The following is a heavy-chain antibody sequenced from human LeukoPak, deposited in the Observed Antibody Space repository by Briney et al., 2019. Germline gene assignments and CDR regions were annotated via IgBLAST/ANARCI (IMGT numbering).Heavy chain of an antibody. J-gene: IGHJ4*02. CDR3: ARDYLLDY. Sequence: PGGSLRLSCAASGFTVSSNYMSWVRQAPGKGLEWVANIKQDGSEKYYVDSVKGRFTISRDNAKNSLYLQMNSLRAEDTAVYYCARDYLLDYWGQGTLVTVSS. CDR1: GFTVSSNY. CDR2: IKQDGSEK. V-gene: IGHV3-7*01. D-gene: IGHD2-21*01.